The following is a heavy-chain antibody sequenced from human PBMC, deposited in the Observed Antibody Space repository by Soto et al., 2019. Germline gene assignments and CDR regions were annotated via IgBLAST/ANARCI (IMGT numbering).Heavy chain of an antibody. CDR3: AGEDPPSLN. V-gene: IGHV1-18*01. J-gene: IGHJ1*01. CDR1: GYTFTSYG. Sequence: QVQLVQSGAEVKKPGASVKVSCKASGYTFTSYGISWVRQAPGQGLEWMGWISAYNGNTNNAQKLQGRLTMTTDTPTRTGYMELRSLRSEETDVYYCAGEDPPSLNWGKGPLVTVSS. CDR2: ISAYNGNT. D-gene: IGHD2-2*01.